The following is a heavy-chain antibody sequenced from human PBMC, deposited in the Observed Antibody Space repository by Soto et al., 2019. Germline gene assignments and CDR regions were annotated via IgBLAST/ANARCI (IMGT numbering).Heavy chain of an antibody. J-gene: IGHJ4*02. V-gene: IGHV4-4*02. CDR1: GASISSTNW. D-gene: IGHD2-15*01. CDR2: IYHTGST. Sequence: QVQLQESGPRLVKPSGTLSLTCAVSGASISSTNWWTWVRQPPGKGLEWIGEIYHTGSTKYNPSLKSRVTISLDTSNNQVSLNLSSVTAADTAVYYCATLPPRIVVVVLPIPTWGQGTLVTVSS. CDR3: ATLPPRIVVVVLPIPT.